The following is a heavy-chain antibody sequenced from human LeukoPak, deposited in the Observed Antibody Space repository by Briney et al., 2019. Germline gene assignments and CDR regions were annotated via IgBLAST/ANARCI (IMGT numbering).Heavy chain of an antibody. Sequence: GASLKISFKGSGYSFTSYWIGWVRQMPGKGLAWMGIIYPGDSDTRYSPSFQRQVTISADKSISPAYLQWSSLKASDTALYYCARQRFTARAYAGNWFDPWGQGTLVTVSS. V-gene: IGHV5-51*01. D-gene: IGHD3-16*01. CDR3: ARQRFTARAYAGNWFDP. CDR2: IYPGDSDT. CDR1: GYSFTSYW. J-gene: IGHJ5*02.